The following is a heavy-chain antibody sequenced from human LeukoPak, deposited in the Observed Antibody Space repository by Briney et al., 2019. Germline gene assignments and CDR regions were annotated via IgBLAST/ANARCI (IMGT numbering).Heavy chain of an antibody. J-gene: IGHJ4*02. V-gene: IGHV4-4*07. CDR2: IYSSGST. CDR3: ARGGNYSYGY. D-gene: IGHD3-16*01. CDR1: GGSISRDY. Sequence: PSETLSLTCSVSGGSISRDYRRWIRQPAGKGLEWIGRIYSSGSTYYSPSLKSRVTMSADTSKNQFSLKLSSVTAADTAVYYCARGGNYSYGYWGQGTLVTVSS.